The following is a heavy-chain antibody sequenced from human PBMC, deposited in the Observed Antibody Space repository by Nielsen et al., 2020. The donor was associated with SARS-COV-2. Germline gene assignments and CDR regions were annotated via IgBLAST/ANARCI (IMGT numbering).Heavy chain of an antibody. CDR2: IGTAGDT. Sequence: GGSLRLSCAASGFTFSSYDMHWVRQATGKGPEWVSAIGTAGDTYYPGSVKGRFTISRENAKNSLYLQMNSLRAGDTAVYYCARGSKQQLLNYYYYYGMDVWGQGTTVTVSS. CDR1: GFTFSSYD. V-gene: IGHV3-13*04. D-gene: IGHD6-13*01. J-gene: IGHJ6*02. CDR3: ARGSKQQLLNYYYYYGMDV.